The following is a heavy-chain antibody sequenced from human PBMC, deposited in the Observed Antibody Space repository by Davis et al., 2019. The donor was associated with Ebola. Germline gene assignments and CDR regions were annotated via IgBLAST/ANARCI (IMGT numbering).Heavy chain of an antibody. D-gene: IGHD6-13*01. CDR1: GGSFSGYY. Sequence: GSLRLSCAVYGGSFSGYYWSWIRQPPGKGLEWIGYIYYSGSTNYNPSLKSRVTISVDTSKNQFSLKLSSVTAADTAVYYCARGDSSWYNWFDPWGQGTLVTVSS. CDR2: IYYSGST. CDR3: ARGDSSWYNWFDP. V-gene: IGHV4-59*12. J-gene: IGHJ5*02.